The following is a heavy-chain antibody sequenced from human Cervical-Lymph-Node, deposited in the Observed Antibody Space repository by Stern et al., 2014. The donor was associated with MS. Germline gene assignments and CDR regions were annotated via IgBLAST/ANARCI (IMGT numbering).Heavy chain of an antibody. CDR3: ARVDIVGGLDAFDI. CDR2: IYYSGST. CDR1: GVSISSYY. V-gene: IGHV4-59*01. J-gene: IGHJ3*02. Sequence: QVQLQESGPGLVKPSETLSLTCTVSGVSISSYYWSWIWQPPGKGLERIGHIYYSGSTNYNSSLTSRVTISVDTSKNQFSLKLSSVTAADTAVYYCARVDIVGGLDAFDIWGQGTMVTVSS. D-gene: IGHD5-12*01.